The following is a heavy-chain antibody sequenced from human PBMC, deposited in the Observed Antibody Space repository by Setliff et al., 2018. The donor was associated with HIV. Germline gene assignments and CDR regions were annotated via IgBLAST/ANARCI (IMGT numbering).Heavy chain of an antibody. D-gene: IGHD2-15*01. Sequence: ASVKVSCQASGYTFTSYGISWVRQAPGQGLEWMGWISAYNGNTNYAQKLQGRVTMTTDTSTSTAYMELRSLRSDDTAVYYCARYCSGGSCPGRFDPWGQGTLVTVSS. V-gene: IGHV1-18*01. CDR2: ISAYNGNT. J-gene: IGHJ5*02. CDR3: ARYCSGGSCPGRFDP. CDR1: GYTFTSYG.